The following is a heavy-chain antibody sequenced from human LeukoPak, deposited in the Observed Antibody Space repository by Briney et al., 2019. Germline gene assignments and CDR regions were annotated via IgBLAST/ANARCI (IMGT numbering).Heavy chain of an antibody. V-gene: IGHV3-21*01. J-gene: IGHJ3*02. D-gene: IGHD3-16*02. CDR3: ARVPAGVIGMKDAFDI. Sequence: GGSLRLSCAVSGFTFSSYSMNWVRQAPGKGLEWVSSIGGSSSYIYYADSVKGRFTISRHNAKNSLYLQMNSLRAEDTAVYYCARVPAGVIGMKDAFDIWGQGTMVTVSS. CDR1: GFTFSSYS. CDR2: IGGSSSYI.